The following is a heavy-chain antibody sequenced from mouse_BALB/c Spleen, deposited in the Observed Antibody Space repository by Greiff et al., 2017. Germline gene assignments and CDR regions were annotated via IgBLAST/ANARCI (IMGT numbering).Heavy chain of an antibody. CDR1: GFSLTGYG. CDR2: IWGDGST. Sequence: QVQLQQSGPGLVQPSQSLSITCTVSGFSLTGYGVNWVRQPPGKGLEWLGMIWGDGSTDYNSALKSRLSISKDNSKSQVFLKMNSLQTDDTARYYCARSDGYYGGYFDYWGQGTTLTVSS. V-gene: IGHV2-6-7*01. CDR3: ARSDGYYGGYFDY. D-gene: IGHD2-3*01. J-gene: IGHJ2*01.